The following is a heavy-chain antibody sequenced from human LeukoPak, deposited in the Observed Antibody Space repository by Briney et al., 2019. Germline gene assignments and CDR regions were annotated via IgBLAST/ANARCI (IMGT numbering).Heavy chain of an antibody. CDR3: ARGADTHFDY. D-gene: IGHD2-15*01. CDR1: GFTFSNYD. J-gene: IGHJ4*02. Sequence: PGGSLRLSCAASGFTFSNYDMHWVRQATGKGLEWVSAIGTAGDTYYQGSMRGRFTMSRENAKNSLYLQMNSLTAGDTAVYYCARGADTHFDYWGQGILVTVSS. CDR2: IGTAGDT. V-gene: IGHV3-13*04.